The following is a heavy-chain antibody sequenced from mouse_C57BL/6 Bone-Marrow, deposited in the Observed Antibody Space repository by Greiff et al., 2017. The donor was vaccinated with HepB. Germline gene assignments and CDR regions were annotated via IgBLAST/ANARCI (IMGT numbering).Heavy chain of an antibody. V-gene: IGHV5-17*01. D-gene: IGHD1-1*01. CDR1: GFTFSDYG. Sequence: DVKLQESGGGLVKPGGSLKLSCAASGFTFSDYGMHWVRQAPEKGLEWVAYISSGSSTIYYADTVKGRFTISRDNAKNTLFLQMTSLRSEDTAMYYCARPDYYGSSSFYAMDYWGQGTSVTVSS. J-gene: IGHJ4*01. CDR2: ISSGSSTI. CDR3: ARPDYYGSSSFYAMDY.